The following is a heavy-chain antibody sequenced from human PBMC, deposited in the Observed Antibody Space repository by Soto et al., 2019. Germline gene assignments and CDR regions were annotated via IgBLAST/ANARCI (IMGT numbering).Heavy chain of an antibody. CDR2: IYYSGST. V-gene: IGHV4-61*01. J-gene: IGHJ4*02. D-gene: IGHD6-13*01. CDR3: AKDQGSSWYEIDY. Sequence: ETLSLTCTVSGGSVSSGSYYWSWIRQPPGKGLEWIGYIYYSGSTNYNPSLKRRVTISVDTSKNQFSLKLSSVTAADTAVYYCAKDQGSSWYEIDYWGQGTLVTVSS. CDR1: GGSVSSGSYY.